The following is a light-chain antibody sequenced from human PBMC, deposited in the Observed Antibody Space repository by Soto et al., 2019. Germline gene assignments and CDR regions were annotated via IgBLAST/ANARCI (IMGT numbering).Light chain of an antibody. CDR1: QDISNY. J-gene: IGKJ1*01. CDR3: QQYNNWPQT. Sequence: DIQMTQSPSSLSASVGDRVTIACQASQDISNYLNCYQQKLGKAPKLLIYDASNLETGVPSRFSGSGSGTDFTFTISSLQPEDIAVYYCQQYNNWPQTFGQGTKVDIK. CDR2: DAS. V-gene: IGKV1-33*01.